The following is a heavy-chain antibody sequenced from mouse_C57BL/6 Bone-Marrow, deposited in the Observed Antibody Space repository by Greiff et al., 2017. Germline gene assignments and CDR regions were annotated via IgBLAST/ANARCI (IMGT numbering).Heavy chain of an antibody. CDR1: GFSLTSYG. CDR2: LWSGGST. D-gene: IGHD3-1*01. CDR3: ARRGAPGGYAMDY. Sequence: VQLQQSGPGLVQPSQSLSITCTVSGFSLTSYGVHWVRQSPGKGLEWLGVLWSGGSTDYNAAFIHRLSISKDTTQSKVFSKMNNLQAGDTAICYCARRGAPGGYAMDYWGQGTAVTVSS. V-gene: IGHV2-2*01. J-gene: IGHJ4*01.